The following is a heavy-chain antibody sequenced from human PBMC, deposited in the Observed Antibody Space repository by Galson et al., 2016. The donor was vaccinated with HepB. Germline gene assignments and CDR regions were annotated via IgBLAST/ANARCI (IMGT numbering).Heavy chain of an antibody. CDR1: GFIFSSYA. D-gene: IGHD5-12*01. Sequence: SLRLSCAASGFIFSSYAMSWVRQAPGKGLEWVSGLSGSDGSTYYADSVKGRFTTSRDNSTNTLYLQMNSLRAEDTAVYYCAKDWGVATTTHFAYWGQGILVIVSS. J-gene: IGHJ4*02. V-gene: IGHV3-23*01. CDR2: LSGSDGST. CDR3: AKDWGVATTTHFAY.